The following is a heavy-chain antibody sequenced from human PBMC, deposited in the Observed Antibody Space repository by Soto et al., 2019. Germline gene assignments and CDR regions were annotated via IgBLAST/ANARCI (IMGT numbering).Heavy chain of an antibody. CDR2: IYHSGST. V-gene: IGHV4-31*03. Sequence: SETLSLTCTVSGGSISSGDYYWSWIRQHPGKGLEWIGYIYHSGSTYYNPSLKSRVTISVDTSKKQFSLKLSAVTAADTAVYYCARVSNCFSINCYAGWFDPWGQGTLVTVS. D-gene: IGHD2-2*01. J-gene: IGHJ5*02. CDR3: ARVSNCFSINCYAGWFDP. CDR1: GGSISSGDYY.